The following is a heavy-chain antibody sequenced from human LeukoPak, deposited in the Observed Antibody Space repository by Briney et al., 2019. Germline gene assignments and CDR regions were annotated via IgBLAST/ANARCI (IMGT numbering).Heavy chain of an antibody. CDR1: GGSISSYY. CDR3: ARKNRTLRLGELSFFDY. D-gene: IGHD3-16*02. V-gene: IGHV4-4*07. CDR2: IYTSGST. Sequence: SETLSLTCTVSGGSISSYYWSWIRQPAGKGLEWIGRIYTSGSTNYNPSLKSRVTMSVDTSKNQFSLKLSSVTAADTAVYYCARKNRTLRLGELSFFDYWGQGSLVTVSS. J-gene: IGHJ4*02.